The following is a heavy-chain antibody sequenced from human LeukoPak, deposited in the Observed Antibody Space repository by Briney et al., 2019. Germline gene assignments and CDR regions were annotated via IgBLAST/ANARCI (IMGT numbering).Heavy chain of an antibody. CDR3: AREDIVVVPAAALDP. D-gene: IGHD2-2*01. Sequence: GGSLRLSCAASGFTFDDYAMHWVRQAPGKGLEWVSGISWNSGSIGYADSVKGRFTISRDNAKNSLYLQMNSLRAEDTALYYCAREDIVVVPAAALDPWGQGTLVTVSS. V-gene: IGHV3-9*01. CDR2: ISWNSGSI. CDR1: GFTFDDYA. J-gene: IGHJ5*02.